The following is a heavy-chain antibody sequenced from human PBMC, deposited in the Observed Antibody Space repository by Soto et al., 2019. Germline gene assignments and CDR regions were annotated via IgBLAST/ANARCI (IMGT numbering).Heavy chain of an antibody. CDR2: INPNSGGT. Sequence: ASVKVSCKASGYTFTGYYIHWVRQAPGQGLEWMGWINPNSGGTNYAQKFQGWVTMTKDTSISTAYMELSRLRSDDTAVYYCARGYLCSNAVRYYGMAVSGQGTTVTVS. J-gene: IGHJ6*02. D-gene: IGHD2-2*01. V-gene: IGHV1-2*04. CDR3: ARGYLCSNAVRYYGMAV. CDR1: GYTFTGYY.